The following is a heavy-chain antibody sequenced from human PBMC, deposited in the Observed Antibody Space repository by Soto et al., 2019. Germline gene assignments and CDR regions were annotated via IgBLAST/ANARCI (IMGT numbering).Heavy chain of an antibody. CDR3: ARDRVMRGNAYYYGMDV. CDR1: GGTFSSFA. V-gene: IGHV1-69*12. J-gene: IGHJ6*02. D-gene: IGHD2-21*01. CDR2: IVPMFAVP. Sequence: QVLLVQSGAEVKKPGSSVRVSCKTSGGTFSSFAISWVRLAPGQGLEWMGVIVPMFAVPTYAQKFQGRVSITADESTRTAYMELSRLRSDDTAVYYCARDRVMRGNAYYYGMDVWGQGTTVTVSS.